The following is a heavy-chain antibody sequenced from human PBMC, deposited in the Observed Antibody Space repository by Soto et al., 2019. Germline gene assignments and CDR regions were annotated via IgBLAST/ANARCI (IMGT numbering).Heavy chain of an antibody. CDR2: IYHSGTT. V-gene: IGHV4-34*01. J-gene: IGHJ6*02. Sequence: SETLCLTCAVYGGSFRGYYLTWIRQPPGKGLEWIGYIYHSGTTYYNPSLKSRVTISVDRSKNQFSLKLSSVTAADTAVYYCARAHYGDYGYGMDVWGQGTTVTSP. D-gene: IGHD4-17*01. CDR3: ARAHYGDYGYGMDV. CDR1: GGSFRGYY.